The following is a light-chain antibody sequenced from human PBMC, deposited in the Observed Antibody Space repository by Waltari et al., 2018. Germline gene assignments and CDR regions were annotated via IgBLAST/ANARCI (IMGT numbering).Light chain of an antibody. CDR3: QQYGGSPPFT. Sequence: EIVLTQSPGTLSLSPGDRATLSCRASQSVSSRYLAWYQQKPGQAPRLLMYGVSYRAAGIPDRFSGSGSGTDFTLTISRLEPEDFAVYYCQQYGGSPPFTFGPGTKVDI. CDR2: GVS. CDR1: QSVSSRY. J-gene: IGKJ3*01. V-gene: IGKV3-20*01.